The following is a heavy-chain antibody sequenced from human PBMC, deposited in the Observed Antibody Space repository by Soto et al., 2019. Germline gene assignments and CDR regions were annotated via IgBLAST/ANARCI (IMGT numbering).Heavy chain of an antibody. D-gene: IGHD3-22*01. CDR1: GFTYTDFA. CDR2: ISYDGSDK. V-gene: IGHV3-30*09. Sequence: VQLVESGGGEVQPGRSLRLSCAASGFTYTDFALHWVRQAPGKGLEWVAIISYDGSDKYYADSVKGRFAISRDNPKNTLYLEMNSLRPEDTAVYFCARRAWDSYYAIDVWGQGNTVTVSS. CDR3: ARRAWDSYYAIDV. J-gene: IGHJ6*02.